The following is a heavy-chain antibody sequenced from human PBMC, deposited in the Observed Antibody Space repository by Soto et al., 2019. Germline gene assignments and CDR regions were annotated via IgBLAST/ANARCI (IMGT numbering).Heavy chain of an antibody. V-gene: IGHV4-4*07. CDR2: IYATGTT. Sequence: SETLSLTCTVSGASISGFYWSWIRKSAGKGLEWIGRIYATGTTDYNHSLKSRVMMSVDTSKKQFSLKLRSVTAADTAVYYCVRDGTKTLRDWFDPWGQGISVTVSS. CDR3: VRDGTKTLRDWFDP. J-gene: IGHJ5*02. D-gene: IGHD1-1*01. CDR1: GASISGFY.